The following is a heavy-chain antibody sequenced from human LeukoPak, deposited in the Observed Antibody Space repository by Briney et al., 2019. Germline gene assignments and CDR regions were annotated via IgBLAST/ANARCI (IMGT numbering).Heavy chain of an antibody. CDR2: IKQDGSEK. CDR3: ARDSLTYYYDGSGYYY. D-gene: IGHD3-22*01. V-gene: IGHV3-7*01. J-gene: IGHJ4*02. CDR1: GFTFSSYW. Sequence: GGSLRLSCAASGFTFSSYWMSWVRQAPGKGLEWVANIKQDGSEKYYVDSVKGRFTISRDNAKNSLYLQMNSLRAEDTAVYYCARDSLTYYYDGSGYYYWGQGTLVTVSS.